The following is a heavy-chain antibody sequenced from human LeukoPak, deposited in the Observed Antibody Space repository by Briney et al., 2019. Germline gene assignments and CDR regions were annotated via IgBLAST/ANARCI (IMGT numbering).Heavy chain of an antibody. CDR3: ARHRPKRLWFGLD. CDR1: GGSINNTSYS. V-gene: IGHV4-39*01. CDR2: IYYSVIT. D-gene: IGHD3-10*01. J-gene: IGHJ4*02. Sequence: SETLSLTCTVSGGSINNTSYSWGWIRQPPGKGPEWIGRIYYSVITYYNPSLKSRVTISVDTSKNQFSLKLSSVTAADTAIYYCARHRPKRLWFGLDWGQGTLVIVSS.